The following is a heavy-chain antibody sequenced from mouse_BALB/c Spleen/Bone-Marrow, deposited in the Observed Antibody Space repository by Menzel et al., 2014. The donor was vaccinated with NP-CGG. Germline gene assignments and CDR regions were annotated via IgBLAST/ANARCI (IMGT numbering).Heavy chain of an antibody. CDR2: IYPGNGDT. V-gene: IGHV1-5*01. D-gene: IGHD2-4*01. CDR1: GYSFTSYW. CDR3: TRLYYNYDEGGYAMDY. J-gene: IGHJ4*01. Sequence: VQLKESGTVLARPGASVKMSCKASGYSFTSYWMHWVKQRPGQGLEWIGAIYPGNGDTNYNQEFKGKAKLTAVTSASTAYMELSSLTIEDFAVYYCTRLYYNYDEGGYAMDYWGQGTSVTVSS.